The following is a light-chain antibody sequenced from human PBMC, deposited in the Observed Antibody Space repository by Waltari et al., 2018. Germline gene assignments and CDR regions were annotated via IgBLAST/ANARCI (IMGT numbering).Light chain of an antibody. CDR1: SLRSYY. J-gene: IGLJ2*01. Sequence: TQDPAVSVAMGQTVRITCQGDSLRSYYASWYQQRPGQAPILVMYDKNSRPSGVPDRVSGSSSDDTASWTITGAQAEDEAYYYCHSRDASGSGGAFGGGTKLTVL. V-gene: IGLV3-19*01. CDR2: DKN. CDR3: HSRDASGSGGA.